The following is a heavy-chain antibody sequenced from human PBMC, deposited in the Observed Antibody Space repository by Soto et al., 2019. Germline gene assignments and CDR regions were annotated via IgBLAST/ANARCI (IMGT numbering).Heavy chain of an antibody. CDR2: INHSGST. Sequence: QVHLEQWGAGLLKPSETLSLTCAVYGGSLSGYFWSWVRQPPGKGLEWIGEINHSGSTNYNPSLKSRVSISVDTSKHLFSLRLSSVTAADSAIYYCASYHYYDFWIGSRHYMDVWGKGTTVTVSS. V-gene: IGHV4-34*01. CDR1: GGSLSGYF. CDR3: ASYHYYDFWIGSRHYMDV. D-gene: IGHD3-3*01. J-gene: IGHJ6*03.